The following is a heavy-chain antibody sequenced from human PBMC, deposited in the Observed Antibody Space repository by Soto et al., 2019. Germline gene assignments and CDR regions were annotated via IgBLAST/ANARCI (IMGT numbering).Heavy chain of an antibody. J-gene: IGHJ6*02. D-gene: IGHD3-10*01. CDR1: GDTFKNCV. Sequence: QVQVVQSGVEVRRPGSSVKVSCKASGDTFKNCVISWVRQAPGQGLEWMGGIIPLFGTTAFAQRFQGRLTITTDESTTTAYMELRRLRSEDTATYYCAAELGFGKLSVVWCQGTTVIVSS. CDR3: AAELGFGKLSVV. V-gene: IGHV1-69*01. CDR2: IIPLFGTT.